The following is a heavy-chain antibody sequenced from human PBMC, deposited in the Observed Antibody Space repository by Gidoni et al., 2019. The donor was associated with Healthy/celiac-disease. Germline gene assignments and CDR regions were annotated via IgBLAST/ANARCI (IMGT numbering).Heavy chain of an antibody. CDR3: AKTGYYDYSWFDP. D-gene: IGHD3-16*01. J-gene: IGHJ5*02. CDR1: GFPFSSYA. CDR2: ISGSGGST. V-gene: IGHV3-23*01. Sequence: EVQLLESGGGLVQPGGSLRLSCAASGFPFSSYAMSWVRQAPGKGLAWVSAISGSGGSTYYADSVKGRFTISRDNSKNTLYLQMNSLRAEDTAVYYCAKTGYYDYSWFDPWGQGTLVTVSS.